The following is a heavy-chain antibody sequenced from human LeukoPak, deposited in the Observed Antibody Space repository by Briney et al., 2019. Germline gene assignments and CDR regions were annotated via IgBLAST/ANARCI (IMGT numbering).Heavy chain of an antibody. J-gene: IGHJ4*02. D-gene: IGHD3-22*01. CDR1: GYTLTELS. CDR2: FDPEDGET. Sequence: ASVTVSFKVSGYTLTELSMHWVRQAPGKGLEWMGGFDPEDGETIYAQKFQGRVTMTEDTSTDTAYKELSSLRSEDTAVYYCATNSHYYDSSGYYIFDYWGQGTLVTVSS. V-gene: IGHV1-24*01. CDR3: ATNSHYYDSSGYYIFDY.